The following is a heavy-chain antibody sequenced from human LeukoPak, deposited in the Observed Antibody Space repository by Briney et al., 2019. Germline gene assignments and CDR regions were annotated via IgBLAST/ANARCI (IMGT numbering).Heavy chain of an antibody. CDR3: ARGFCSSTSCQKTFDY. V-gene: IGHV4-59*01. J-gene: IGHJ4*02. CDR1: GGSISSYY. D-gene: IGHD2-2*01. Sequence: SETLSLTCSVSGGSISSYYWSWIRQPPGKGLEWIGYIYYNGRTHYNPSLESRVTISVDTSKNQFSLQLHSVTAADTAVYYCARGFCSSTSCQKTFDYWGQGSLVTVSS. CDR2: IYYNGRT.